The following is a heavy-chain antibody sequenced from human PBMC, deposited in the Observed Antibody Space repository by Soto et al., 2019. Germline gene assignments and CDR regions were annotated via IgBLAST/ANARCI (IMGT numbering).Heavy chain of an antibody. V-gene: IGHV3-33*01. Sequence: QVQLVESGGGVVQPGRSLRLSCAASGFTFSSYGMHWVRQAPGKGLEWVAVIWYDGSNKYYADSVKGRFTISRDNSKNTLDLQMNSLRAEDTAAYYCARDGEAAGTGDWFDPWGQGTLVTVSS. D-gene: IGHD6-13*01. CDR1: GFTFSSYG. CDR3: ARDGEAAGTGDWFDP. J-gene: IGHJ5*02. CDR2: IWYDGSNK.